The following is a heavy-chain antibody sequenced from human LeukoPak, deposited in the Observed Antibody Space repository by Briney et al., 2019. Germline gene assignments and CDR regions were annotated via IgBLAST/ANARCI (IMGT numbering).Heavy chain of an antibody. V-gene: IGHV3-23*01. CDR3: AKDARDLLWFGELLFDY. CDR2: ISGSGGST. D-gene: IGHD3-10*01. CDR1: GFTFSSHA. J-gene: IGHJ4*02. Sequence: PGGSLRLSCAASGFTFSSHAMSWVRQAPGKGLEWASAISGSGGSTYYADSVKGRFTISRDNSKNTLYLQMNSLRAEDTAVYYCAKDARDLLWFGELLFDYWGQGTLVTVSS.